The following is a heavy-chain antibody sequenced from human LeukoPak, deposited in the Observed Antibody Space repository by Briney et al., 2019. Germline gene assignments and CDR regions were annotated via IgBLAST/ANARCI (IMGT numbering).Heavy chain of an antibody. CDR3: ARGTYYYDSSGYYQDY. D-gene: IGHD3-22*01. CDR2: ISSNGGGT. CDR1: GFTFSSYA. J-gene: IGHJ4*02. V-gene: IGHV3-64*01. Sequence: GGSLRLSCAASGFTFSSYAMHWARQAPGKGLEYVSAISSNGGGTYYANSVKGRFTISRDNSKNTLYLQMGSLRAEDMAVYYCARGTYYYDSSGYYQDYWGQGTLVTVSS.